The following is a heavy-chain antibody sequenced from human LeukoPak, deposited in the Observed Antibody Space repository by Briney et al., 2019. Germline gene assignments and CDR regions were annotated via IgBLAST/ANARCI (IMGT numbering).Heavy chain of an antibody. Sequence: ASAKVSCKASGYTFTGYLIHGVRQAPGQGLEWMGWINPNSGATYYAQKFQGRVTMARDSSISTAYVEPSRLQSGDTAVYYCARGRSNTSWFGWFDPWGQGTRVTVSS. V-gene: IGHV1-2*02. CDR3: ARGRSNTSWFGWFDP. CDR1: GYTFTGYL. CDR2: INPNSGAT. D-gene: IGHD3-10*01. J-gene: IGHJ5*02.